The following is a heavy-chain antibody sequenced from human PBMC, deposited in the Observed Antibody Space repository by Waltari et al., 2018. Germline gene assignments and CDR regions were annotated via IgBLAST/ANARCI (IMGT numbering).Heavy chain of an antibody. J-gene: IGHJ3*01. CDR2: VSYSGTT. Sequence: QLQLQASGPRLVRPSETLSLICRVSGVSITSNRNSWAWIRQSPGQGLVWLGTVSYSGTTYISPSLKSRVSVSRDTSKNQVSLILGSVTAADMAVYYCATYIGASVGTAAFDVWGQGTMVTVSS. CDR3: ATYIGASVGTAAFDV. V-gene: IGHV4-39*01. CDR1: GVSITSNRNS. D-gene: IGHD5-12*01.